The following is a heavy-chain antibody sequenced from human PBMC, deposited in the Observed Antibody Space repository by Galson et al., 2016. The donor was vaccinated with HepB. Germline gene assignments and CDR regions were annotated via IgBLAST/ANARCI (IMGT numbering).Heavy chain of an antibody. CDR2: INPNSGGT. V-gene: IGHV1-2*06. D-gene: IGHD2-2*01. Sequence: SVKVSCKASEYTFSDYYIHWVRQAPGLGLEWMGRINPNSGGTNYAQKFQGRVAMTRDTSIRTAYMELRRLRSDDTAVYYCARDQTNYLGYQLPVNYFDFWGQGTLVTVSS. CDR3: ARDQTNYLGYQLPVNYFDF. CDR1: EYTFSDYY. J-gene: IGHJ4*02.